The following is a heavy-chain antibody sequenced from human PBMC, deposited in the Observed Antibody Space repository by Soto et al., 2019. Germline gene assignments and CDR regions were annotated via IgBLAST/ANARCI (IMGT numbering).Heavy chain of an antibody. CDR1: GGSISSGGYY. Sequence: PSETLSLTCTVSGGSISSGGYYWSWIRQHPGKGLEWIGYIYYSGSTYYNPSLKSRVTISVDTSKNQFSLKLSSVTAADTAVYYCARGVTIFGVPTEGWWFDPWGQGTLVTVSS. D-gene: IGHD3-3*01. CDR3: ARGVTIFGVPTEGWWFDP. CDR2: IYYSGST. J-gene: IGHJ5*02. V-gene: IGHV4-31*03.